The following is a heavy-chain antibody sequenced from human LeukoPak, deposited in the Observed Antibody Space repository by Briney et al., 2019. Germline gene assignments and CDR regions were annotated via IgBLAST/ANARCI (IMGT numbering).Heavy chain of an antibody. CDR3: AKDRDDYVWGSYLGAFDI. Sequence: GGSLRLSCEASGFSFSSYGMSWVRQAPGEGLEWVSGFSASDGSRYYADSVKGRFTISRDNSKNTLYLQMNSLRAEDTAVFYCAKDRDDYVWGSYLGAFDIWGQGTMVTVSS. D-gene: IGHD3-16*01. J-gene: IGHJ3*02. V-gene: IGHV3-23*01. CDR1: GFSFSSYG. CDR2: FSASDGSR.